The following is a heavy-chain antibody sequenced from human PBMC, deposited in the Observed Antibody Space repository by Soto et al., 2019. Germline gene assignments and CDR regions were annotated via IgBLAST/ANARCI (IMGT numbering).Heavy chain of an antibody. Sequence: SETLSLTCTVSGGSISSYYWSWIRQPPGKGLEWIGYIYYSGSTNYNPSLKSRVTISVDTSKNQFSLKLSSVTAADTAVYYCARHSRTGHVHTPDDLWGAFDIWGQGTMVTVSS. CDR2: IYYSGST. V-gene: IGHV4-59*08. J-gene: IGHJ3*02. D-gene: IGHD3-16*01. CDR3: ARHSRTGHVHTPDDLWGAFDI. CDR1: GGSISSYY.